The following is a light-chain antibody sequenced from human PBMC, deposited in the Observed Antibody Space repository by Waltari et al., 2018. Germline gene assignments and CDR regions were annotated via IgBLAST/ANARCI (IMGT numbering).Light chain of an antibody. CDR1: QSVSSY. V-gene: IGKV3-11*01. CDR3: QQRSNWPPIT. Sequence: EIVLTQSPATLSFSPGERATLPCRASQSVSSYLAWYQQKPGQAPRLLIYDASNRATGIPARFSGSGSGTDFTLTISSLEPEDFAVYYCQQRSNWPPITFGGGTKVEIK. CDR2: DAS. J-gene: IGKJ4*01.